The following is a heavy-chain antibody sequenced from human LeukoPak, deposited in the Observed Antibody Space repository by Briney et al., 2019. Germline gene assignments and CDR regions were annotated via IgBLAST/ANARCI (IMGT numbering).Heavy chain of an antibody. Sequence: ASVKVSCKASGGTFSSYAISWVRQAPGQGLEWMGRIIPILGIANYAQKFQGRVTITADKSTSTAYMELSSLRSGDTAVYYCARDGVAVRGVRQYYGMDVWGQGTTVTVSS. V-gene: IGHV1-69*04. CDR2: IIPILGIA. D-gene: IGHD3-10*01. CDR3: ARDGVAVRGVRQYYGMDV. CDR1: GGTFSSYA. J-gene: IGHJ6*02.